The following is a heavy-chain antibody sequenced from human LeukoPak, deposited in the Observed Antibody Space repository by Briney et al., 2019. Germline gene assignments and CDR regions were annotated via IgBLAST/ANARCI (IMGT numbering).Heavy chain of an antibody. CDR1: GFTFSSYS. CDR2: TYGGGST. D-gene: IGHD1-7*01. J-gene: IGHJ5*01. V-gene: IGHV3-66*02. CDR3: ARDRVTGTLDFDS. Sequence: GGSLRLSCAASGFTFSSYSMNWVRQAPGKGLEWVSVTYGGGSTYYADSVKGRFSISRDNSKNTLYLQMSSLRTEDTAVYYCARDRVTGTLDFDSWGQGTLVTVSS.